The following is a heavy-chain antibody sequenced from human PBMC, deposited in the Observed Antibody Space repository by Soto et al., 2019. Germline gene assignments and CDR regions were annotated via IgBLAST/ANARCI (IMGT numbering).Heavy chain of an antibody. D-gene: IGHD5-12*01. CDR2: IYHCGST. Sequence: QLQLQESGSGLVKPSQTLSLTCAVSGGSISSGGYSWSWIRQPPGKCLEWIGYIYHCGSTYYNPSLXAXVXIXIDRSNSPLSRKLSSLTASDTAVYYCAAGGGLPLSYWREATLGTSSA. J-gene: IGHJ4*02. CDR1: GGSISSGGYS. CDR3: AAGGGLPLSY. V-gene: IGHV4-30-2*01.